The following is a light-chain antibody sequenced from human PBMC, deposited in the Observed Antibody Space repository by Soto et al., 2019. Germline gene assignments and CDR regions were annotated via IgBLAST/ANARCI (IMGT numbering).Light chain of an antibody. CDR1: SSDVGGYND. V-gene: IGLV2-14*01. J-gene: IGLJ1*01. CDR3: RSYTSNRNYV. CDR2: DDS. Sequence: QSALTQPASVSGSPGQSVTISCTGTSSDVGGYNDVSWYQQHPGKAPKLMIYDDSNRPSGVPNRFSGSKSGNTASLTISGLQAEDEADYYCRSYTSNRNYVFGTGAKVPVL.